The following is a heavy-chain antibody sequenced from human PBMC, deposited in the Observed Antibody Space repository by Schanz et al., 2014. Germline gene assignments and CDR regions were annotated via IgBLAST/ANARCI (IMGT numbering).Heavy chain of an antibody. CDR2: ISGGGGTT. J-gene: IGHJ2*01. CDR1: GFTFSSYS. CDR3: AKDLGVDCGDGCFNWYFDL. V-gene: IGHV3-23*04. Sequence: VQLVESGGGLVQPGGSLRLSCTASGFTFSSYSMNWVRQAPGKGLEWVSAISGGGGTTYYTDSVKGRFTISRDNSKSTLYLQMNSLRAEDTAVYFCAKDLGVDCGDGCFNWYFDLWGRGTLVTVSS. D-gene: IGHD2-21*02.